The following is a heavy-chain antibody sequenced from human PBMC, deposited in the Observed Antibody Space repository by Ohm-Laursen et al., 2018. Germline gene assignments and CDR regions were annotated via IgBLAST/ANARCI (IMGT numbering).Heavy chain of an antibody. J-gene: IGHJ3*02. Sequence: SLRLSCTASGFTFSSYAMTWVRQAPGKGLEWVAYMKLGGIEKYYLDSVKGRFTISRDNTKNSLYLQMNSLRTEDTAVYYCARIGDLDDFWSGPDAFDIWGQGTMVTVSS. CDR1: GFTFSSYA. D-gene: IGHD3-3*01. V-gene: IGHV3-7*01. CDR2: MKLGGIEK. CDR3: ARIGDLDDFWSGPDAFDI.